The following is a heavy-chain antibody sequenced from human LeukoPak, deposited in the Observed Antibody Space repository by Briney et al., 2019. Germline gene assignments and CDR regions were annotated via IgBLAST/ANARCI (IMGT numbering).Heavy chain of an antibody. V-gene: IGHV4-34*01. CDR1: GGSFSGYY. J-gene: IGHJ4*02. D-gene: IGHD5-24*01. CDR2: INHSGST. CDR3: ARLRTQKRRWLQHYYFDY. Sequence: PSETLSLTCAVYGGSFSGYYWSWIRQPPGKGLEWIGEINHSGSTNYNPSLKSRVTISVDTSKNQFSLKLSSVTAADTAVYYCARLRTQKRRWLQHYYFDYWGQGTLVTVSS.